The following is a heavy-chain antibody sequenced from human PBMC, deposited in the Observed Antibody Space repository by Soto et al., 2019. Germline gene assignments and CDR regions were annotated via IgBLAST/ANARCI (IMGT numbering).Heavy chain of an antibody. CDR3: ARDSVAAAGTFDY. V-gene: IGHV1-69*13. D-gene: IGHD6-13*01. CDR2: IIPIFGTA. CDR1: GGTFSSYA. J-gene: IGHJ4*02. Sequence: GASVKVSCKASGGTFSSYAISWVRQAPGQGLEWMGGIIPIFGTANYAQKFQGRVTITADESTSTAYMELSSLRSEDTAVYYCARDSVAAAGTFDYWGQGTLVTSPQ.